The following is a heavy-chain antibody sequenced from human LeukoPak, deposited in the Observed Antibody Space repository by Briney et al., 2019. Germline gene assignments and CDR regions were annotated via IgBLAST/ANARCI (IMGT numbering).Heavy chain of an antibody. CDR3: AIRRDYYDSSGYPVYFDY. V-gene: IGHV3-23*01. CDR2: ISGSGGST. D-gene: IGHD3-22*01. CDR1: GFTFSSYA. J-gene: IGHJ4*02. Sequence: GGSLRLSCAASGFTFSSYAMSWVRQAPGKGLEWVSAISGSGGSTYYADSVKRRFTISRDNSKNTLYLQMNSLRAEDTAVYYCAIRRDYYDSSGYPVYFDYWGQGTLVTVSS.